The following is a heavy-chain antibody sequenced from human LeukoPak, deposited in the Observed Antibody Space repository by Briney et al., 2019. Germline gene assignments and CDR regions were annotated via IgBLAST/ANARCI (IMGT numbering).Heavy chain of an antibody. V-gene: IGHV3-21*01. CDR3: ARDYYGSGSGDV. Sequence: GGSLRLSCAASGFTFSTYSMNWVRQAPGKGLEWVSSISSSSSYIYYADSVKGRFTISRDNAKESLYLQMNSLRAEDTAVYYCARDYYGSGSGDVWGQGTTVTVSS. CDR2: ISSSSSYI. J-gene: IGHJ6*02. CDR1: GFTFSTYS. D-gene: IGHD3-10*01.